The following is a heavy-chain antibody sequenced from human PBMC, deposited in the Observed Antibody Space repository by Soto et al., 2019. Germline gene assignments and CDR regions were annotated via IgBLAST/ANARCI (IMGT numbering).Heavy chain of an antibody. V-gene: IGHV3-7*03. Sequence: GGSLRLSCAASGFTFSSYWMSWVRQAPGKGLEWVANIKQDGSEKYYVDSVKGRFTISRDNAKNSLYLQMNSLRAEDTAVYYCARDFAHVWGSYRPPLYFDYWGQGTLVTVSS. CDR2: IKQDGSEK. D-gene: IGHD3-16*02. J-gene: IGHJ4*02. CDR1: GFTFSSYW. CDR3: ARDFAHVWGSYRPPLYFDY.